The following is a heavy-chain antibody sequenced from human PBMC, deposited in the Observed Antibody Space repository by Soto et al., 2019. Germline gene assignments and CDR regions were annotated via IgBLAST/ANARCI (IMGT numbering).Heavy chain of an antibody. V-gene: IGHV3-23*01. D-gene: IGHD2-15*01. J-gene: IGHJ4*02. CDR1: GFAFSSCA. CDR2: VSASGDPT. Sequence: WGVLRLSCPASGFAFSSCAMSWVRQAPGKGLEWVSGVSASGDPTDYADSVKGRFTISRDNSKNTLYLQMNSLRAEDTAVYYCAKHAKYCSGGICSFPYFFDYWGQGTLVTVSS. CDR3: AKHAKYCSGGICSFPYFFDY.